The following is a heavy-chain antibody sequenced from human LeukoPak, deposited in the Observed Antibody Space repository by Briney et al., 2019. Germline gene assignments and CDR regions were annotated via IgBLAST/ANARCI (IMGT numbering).Heavy chain of an antibody. V-gene: IGHV1-69*05. CDR3: ARTRETPYDSSGYPYYYFDY. CDR2: IIPIFGTA. D-gene: IGHD3-22*01. CDR1: GGTFSSYA. J-gene: IGHJ4*02. Sequence: ASVKVSCKASGGTFSSYAISWVRQAPGQGLEWMGGIIPIFGTANYAQKFQGRVTMTTDESTSTAYMELSSLRSEDTAVYYCARTRETPYDSSGYPYYYFDYWGQGTLVTVSS.